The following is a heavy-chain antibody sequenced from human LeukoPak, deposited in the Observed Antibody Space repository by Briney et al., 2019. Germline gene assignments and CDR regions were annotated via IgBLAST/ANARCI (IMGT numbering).Heavy chain of an antibody. J-gene: IGHJ4*02. D-gene: IGHD2-15*01. V-gene: IGHV1-46*01. Sequence: AAVKVSCKASGYTFTSYYMHWVRQAPGQGLEWMGIINPSGGNTSYAQKFQGRVTMTRDTSTSTAYMELSSLRSEDMAVYYCARDYLKVVVAGTAPSAGHMDYWGQGTLVTVSS. CDR3: ARDYLKVVVAGTAPSAGHMDY. CDR2: INPSGGNT. CDR1: GYTFTSYY.